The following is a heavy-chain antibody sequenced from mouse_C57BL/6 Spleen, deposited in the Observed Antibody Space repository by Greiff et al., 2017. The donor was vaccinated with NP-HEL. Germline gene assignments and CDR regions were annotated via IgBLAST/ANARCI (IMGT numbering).Heavy chain of an antibody. CDR2: INPNNGGT. J-gene: IGHJ2*01. CDR1: GYTFTDYY. V-gene: IGHV1-26*01. D-gene: IGHD1-1*01. CDR3: ARGGVVAKFDY. Sequence: EVQLQQSGPELVKPGASVKISCKASGYTFTDYYMNWVKQSHGKSLEWIGDINPNNGGTSYNQKFKGKATLTVDKSSSTAYMELRSLTSEDSAVYYCARGGVVAKFDYWGQGTTLTVSS.